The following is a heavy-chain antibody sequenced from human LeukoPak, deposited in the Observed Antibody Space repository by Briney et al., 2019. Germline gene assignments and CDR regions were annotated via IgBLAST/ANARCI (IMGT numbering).Heavy chain of an antibody. J-gene: IGHJ4*02. CDR2: IYISGGT. Sequence: PGGSLRLSCAASGFTVNSNSMSWVRQAPGEALEWVSVIYISGGTSYADSLKGRFTISRDNSKNTLYLQMNSLRAEDTAVYYCARFGLKWAFDYWGQGTLVTVSS. CDR1: GFTVNSNS. V-gene: IGHV3-53*01. D-gene: IGHD2-8*01. CDR3: ARFGLKWAFDY.